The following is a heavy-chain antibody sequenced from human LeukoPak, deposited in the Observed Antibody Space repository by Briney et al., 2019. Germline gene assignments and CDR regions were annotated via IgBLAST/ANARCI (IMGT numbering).Heavy chain of an antibody. V-gene: IGHV3-23*01. D-gene: IGHD3-10*01. J-gene: IGHJ5*02. CDR2: ISGSGGSK. CDR1: GFTFSSYD. Sequence: GGSLRLSCAASGFTFSSYDMSWVGQAQGKGLEWGTDISGSGGSKYYADSVKGRITMYRDNTKNRMYMKMNRLRGEDTAVYYCAKDRTVRGVIPNWFYLWGQGTLVTVSS. CDR3: AKDRTVRGVIPNWFYL.